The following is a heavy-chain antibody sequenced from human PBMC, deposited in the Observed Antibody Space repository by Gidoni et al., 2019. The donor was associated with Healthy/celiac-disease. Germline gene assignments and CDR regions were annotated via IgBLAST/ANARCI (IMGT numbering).Heavy chain of an antibody. V-gene: IGHV4-61*01. Sequence: QVQLQESGPGLVTPSAPLSLTCTFSGGSVSSGSYYWIWIRQPPGKGLEWIGYTYDRGSTNYNHSLKSQVTISVDTSKNQFSLKLSSVTAADTAVYYCARDGPYYDFWSGYYTRATGRNGMDVWGQGTTVTVSS. CDR3: ARDGPYYDFWSGYYTRATGRNGMDV. CDR2: TYDRGST. J-gene: IGHJ6*02. D-gene: IGHD3-3*01. CDR1: GGSVSSGSYY.